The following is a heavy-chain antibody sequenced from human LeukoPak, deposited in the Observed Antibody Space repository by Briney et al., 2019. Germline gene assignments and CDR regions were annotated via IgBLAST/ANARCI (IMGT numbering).Heavy chain of an antibody. V-gene: IGHV3-49*04. CDR3: TRGGSNYYDSSGYSRRFDY. CDR2: IRSKAYGGTT. CDR1: GFTFGDYA. J-gene: IGHJ4*02. D-gene: IGHD3-22*01. Sequence: PGGSLRLSCTAAGFTFGDYAMSWVRQAPGKGLEWVGFIRSKAYGGTTEYAASVKGRFTISRDDSKSIAYLQMNSLKTEDTAVYYCTRGGSNYYDSSGYSRRFDYWGQGTLVTVSS.